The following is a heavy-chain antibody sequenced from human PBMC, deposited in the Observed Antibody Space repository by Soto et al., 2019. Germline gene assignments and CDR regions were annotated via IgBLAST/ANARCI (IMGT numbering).Heavy chain of an antibody. CDR3: AGRVVVITPGQYFQH. Sequence: GGSLRLSCAASGFTFSSYAMSWVRQAPGKGLEWVSAISGSGGSTYYADSVKGRFTISRDHSKNTLYLQMNSLRAEDTAVYYCAGRVVVITPGQYFQHWGQGTLVTVSS. D-gene: IGHD3-22*01. V-gene: IGHV3-23*01. CDR2: ISGSGGST. CDR1: GFTFSSYA. J-gene: IGHJ1*01.